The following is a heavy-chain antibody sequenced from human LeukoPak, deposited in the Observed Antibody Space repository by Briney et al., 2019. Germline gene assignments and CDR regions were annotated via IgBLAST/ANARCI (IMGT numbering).Heavy chain of an antibody. D-gene: IGHD6-13*01. J-gene: IGHJ4*02. CDR3: ARGSGYSSMGN. CDR1: DGSISSYY. V-gene: IGHV4-59*01. CDR2: IYNSGST. Sequence: SETLSLTCTVCDGSISSYYWSWIRQLPGKGLEWIGYIYNSGSTKYNPSLKSRVTISVDTSKNQFFLNLRSVTAADTAVYYCARGSGYSSMGNWGQGTLVIVSS.